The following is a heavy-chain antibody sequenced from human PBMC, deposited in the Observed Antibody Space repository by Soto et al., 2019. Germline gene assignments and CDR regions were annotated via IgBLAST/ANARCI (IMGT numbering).Heavy chain of an antibody. CDR3: EKDPSTGSADF. CDR2: IHPEGTNT. D-gene: IGHD3-9*01. Sequence: GSLRLSCAASGFSFSDFGMTWVRQAPGKGLEWVSTIHPEGTNTHYADSVKGRFTISRDNSKDTLYLEMNSLRAEDTAIYFCEKDPSTGSADFWGQGTLVTVSS. J-gene: IGHJ4*02. V-gene: IGHV3-23*01. CDR1: GFSFSDFG.